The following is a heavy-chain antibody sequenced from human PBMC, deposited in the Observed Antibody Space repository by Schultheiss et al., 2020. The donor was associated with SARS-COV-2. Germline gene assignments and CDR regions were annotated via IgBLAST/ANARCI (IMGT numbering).Heavy chain of an antibody. CDR3: ARDRDCSGGSCYSGEDAFDI. CDR1: GYTFTSYY. V-gene: IGHV1-46*01. J-gene: IGHJ3*02. CDR2: INPSGGST. D-gene: IGHD2-15*01. Sequence: VKVSCKASGYTFTSYYMHWVRQAPGQGLEWMGIINPSGGSTSYAQKFQGRVTMTRDTSTSTVYMELSSLRSEDTAVYYCARDRDCSGGSCYSGEDAFDIWGQGTMVTVSS.